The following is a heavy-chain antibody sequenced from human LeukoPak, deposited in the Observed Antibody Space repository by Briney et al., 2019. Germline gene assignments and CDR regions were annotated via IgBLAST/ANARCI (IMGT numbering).Heavy chain of an antibody. CDR3: AREGITIFGVGNNWFDP. D-gene: IGHD3-3*01. V-gene: IGHV1-8*01. J-gene: IGHJ5*02. CDR2: MNPNSGNT. Sequence: ASVKVSCKASGYTFTSYDINWVRQATGQGLEWMGWMNPNSGNTGYAQKFQGRVTMTRNPSISTAYMELSSLRSEDTAVYYCAREGITIFGVGNNWFDPWGQGTLVTVSS. CDR1: GYTFTSYD.